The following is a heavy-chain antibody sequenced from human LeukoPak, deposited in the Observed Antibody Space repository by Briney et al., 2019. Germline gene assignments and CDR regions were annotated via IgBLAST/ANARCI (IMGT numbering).Heavy chain of an antibody. D-gene: IGHD3-10*01. CDR3: ARTLLGIDYGSGSYDFDY. CDR1: GGSFSGYY. V-gene: IGHV4-34*01. J-gene: IGHJ4*02. CDR2: INHSGST. Sequence: SETLSLTCAVYGGSFSGYYWSWIRQPPGKGLEWIGEINHSGSTNYNPSLKSRVTISVDTSKNQFSLKLSSVTAADTAVYYCARTLLGIDYGSGSYDFDYWGQGTLVTVSS.